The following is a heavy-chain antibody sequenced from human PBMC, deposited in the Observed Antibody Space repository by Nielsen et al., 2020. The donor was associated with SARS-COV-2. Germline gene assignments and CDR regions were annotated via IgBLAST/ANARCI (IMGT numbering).Heavy chain of an antibody. D-gene: IGHD3-16*01. CDR3: ARGRRGQWYFDL. J-gene: IGHJ2*01. CDR2: INHSGST. CDR1: GGSFSGYY. V-gene: IGHV4-34*01. Sequence: SETLSLTCAVYGGSFSGYYWSWIRQPPGKGLEWIGEINHSGSTNYNPSLKSRVTISVDTSKNQFSLKLSSVTAADTAVYYCARGRRGQWYFDLWGRGTLVTVSS.